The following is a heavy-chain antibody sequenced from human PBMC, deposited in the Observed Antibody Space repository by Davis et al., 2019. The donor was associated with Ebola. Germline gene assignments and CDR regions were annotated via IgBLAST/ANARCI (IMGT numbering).Heavy chain of an antibody. CDR1: GFTFSSYA. J-gene: IGHJ6*03. V-gene: IGHV3-30-3*02. D-gene: IGHD3-22*01. Sequence: PGGSLRLSCAASGFTFSSYAMHWVRQAPGKGLEWVAVISYDGSNKYYADSVKGRFTISRDNSKNTLYLQMNSLRAEDTAVYYCARGEDYYDSSGYQEGYYYYMDVWGKGTTVTVSS. CDR3: ARGEDYYDSSGYQEGYYYYMDV. CDR2: ISYDGSNK.